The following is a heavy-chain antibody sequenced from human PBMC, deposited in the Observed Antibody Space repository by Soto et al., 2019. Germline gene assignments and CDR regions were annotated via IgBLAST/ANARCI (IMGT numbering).Heavy chain of an antibody. CDR1: GGTLSSYA. CDR3: ARDFSSSSNYYYGMDV. V-gene: IGHV1-69*13. D-gene: IGHD6-6*01. J-gene: IGHJ6*02. CDR2: IIPIFGTA. Sequence: SVKVSCKASGGTLSSYAISWVRQAPGQGLEWMGGIIPIFGTANYAQKFQGRVTITADESTSTAYMELSSLRSEDTAVYYCARDFSSSSNYYYGMDVWGQGTTVTVSS.